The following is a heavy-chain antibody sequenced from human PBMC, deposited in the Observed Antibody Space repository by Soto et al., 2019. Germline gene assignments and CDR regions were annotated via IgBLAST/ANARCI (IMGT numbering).Heavy chain of an antibody. D-gene: IGHD3-10*01. V-gene: IGHV4-34*01. Sequence: QVQLQQWGAGLLKPSETLSLTCAVYGGSFSGYYWNWIRQPPGKGLEWIGEINHSGSTNYNPSLKSRVTISVDTSKNQSSLMLSSVTAADTAVYYCALGYGRNFDYWGQGTLVTVSS. CDR2: INHSGST. CDR1: GGSFSGYY. CDR3: ALGYGRNFDY. J-gene: IGHJ4*02.